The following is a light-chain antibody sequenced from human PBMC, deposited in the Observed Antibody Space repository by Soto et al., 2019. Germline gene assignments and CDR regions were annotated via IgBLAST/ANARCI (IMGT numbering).Light chain of an antibody. CDR2: DVS. J-gene: IGLJ1*01. V-gene: IGLV2-11*01. Sequence: QSALTQPRSASGSPGQSVTISCTGTSSDVGGYNYVSWYQHHPGKAPKLMIYDVSKRPSGVPDRFSGSKSGNTASLNISGLQAEDEADYYCCSYAGSYTYVFGTGTKV. CDR3: CSYAGSYTYV. CDR1: SSDVGGYNY.